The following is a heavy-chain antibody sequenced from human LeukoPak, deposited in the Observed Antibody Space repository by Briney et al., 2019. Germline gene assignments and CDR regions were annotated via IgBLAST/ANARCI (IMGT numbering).Heavy chain of an antibody. V-gene: IGHV4-61*02. Sequence: PSQTLSLTCTVSSGSISSGSYYWSWIRQPAGKGREWIGRIYTSGSTNYNPSLKSRVTISVDTSKNQFSLKLSSVTAADTAVYYCARVLSPYWYFDLWGRGTLVTVSS. CDR2: IYTSGST. CDR1: SGSISSGSYY. J-gene: IGHJ2*01. CDR3: ARVLSPYWYFDL.